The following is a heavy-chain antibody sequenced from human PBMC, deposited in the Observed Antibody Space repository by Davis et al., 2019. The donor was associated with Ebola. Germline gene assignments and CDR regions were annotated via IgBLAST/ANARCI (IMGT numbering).Heavy chain of an antibody. D-gene: IGHD1-1*01. CDR2: INPHNGTT. CDR1: GDTLTSYA. CDR3: ARAQFPTTSDH. V-gene: IGHV1-18*01. Sequence: ASVKVSCKAVGDTLTSYAMTWVRQAPGQGLEWMGWINPHNGTTNYAQNVQGRVTMTTDTSTSTAYMEVGILRSDDTAVYYCARAQFPTTSDHWGQGTLVTVSS. J-gene: IGHJ4*02.